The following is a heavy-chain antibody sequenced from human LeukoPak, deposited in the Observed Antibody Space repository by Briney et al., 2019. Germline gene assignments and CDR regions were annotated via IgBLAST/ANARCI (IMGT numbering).Heavy chain of an antibody. J-gene: IGHJ4*02. D-gene: IGHD3-22*01. CDR2: ISGSGGST. CDR3: AKGPYYYDSSGWFGY. V-gene: IGHV3-23*01. Sequence: GGSLRLSCAASGFTFSSYAMSWVRQAPGKGLERGSAISGSGGSTYYADSVKGRFTISRDNSKNTLYLQMNSLRAEDTAVYYCAKGPYYYDSSGWFGYWGQGTLVTVSS. CDR1: GFTFSSYA.